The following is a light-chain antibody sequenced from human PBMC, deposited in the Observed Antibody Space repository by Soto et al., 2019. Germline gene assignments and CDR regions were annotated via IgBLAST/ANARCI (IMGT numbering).Light chain of an antibody. Sequence: EVVLTQSPCTLSLSPGERVSLSCRASQSVASSYLAWYQQKPGRAPRLLFYSASSSATGIPERFSDSGSGTDFTLTNSILETEDVAVYYCHDFCSFPETSGQGTDV. V-gene: IGKV3-20*01. CDR3: HDFCSFPET. CDR2: SAS. J-gene: IGKJ1*01. CDR1: QSVASSY.